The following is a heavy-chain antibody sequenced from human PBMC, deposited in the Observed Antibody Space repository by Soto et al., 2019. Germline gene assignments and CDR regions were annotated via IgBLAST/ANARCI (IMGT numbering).Heavy chain of an antibody. Sequence: VASVKVSCKVSGYTLTELSMHWVRQAPGKGLEWMGGFDPEDGETIYAQKFQGRVTMTEDTSTDTAYMELSSLRSEDTAVYYCATPPGGSYYRWFDPWGQGTLVTVS. V-gene: IGHV1-24*01. J-gene: IGHJ5*02. D-gene: IGHD1-26*01. CDR1: GYTLTELS. CDR2: FDPEDGET. CDR3: ATPPGGSYYRWFDP.